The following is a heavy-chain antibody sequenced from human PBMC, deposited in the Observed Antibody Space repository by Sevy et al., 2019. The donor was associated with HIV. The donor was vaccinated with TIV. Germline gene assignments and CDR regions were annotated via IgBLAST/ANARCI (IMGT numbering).Heavy chain of an antibody. CDR1: GLIFNSRA. Sequence: GESLKISCAASGLIFNSRAMSWVRQAPGKGLEWVSTISGSGGYTYYADSVKGRFTISRDNSKNTVYLQMDSLRAEDSAIYYCSNRGIVIITGFDYWGQGTLVTVSS. CDR3: SNRGIVIITGFDY. J-gene: IGHJ4*02. D-gene: IGHD1-26*01. CDR2: ISGSGGYT. V-gene: IGHV3-23*01.